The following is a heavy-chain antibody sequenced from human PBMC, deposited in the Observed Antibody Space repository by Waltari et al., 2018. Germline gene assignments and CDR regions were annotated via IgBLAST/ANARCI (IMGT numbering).Heavy chain of an antibody. J-gene: IGHJ4*03. CDR1: GGSFSSYW. CDR3: ARKQLLTPGRSGNGLDS. D-gene: IGHD2-2*01. CDR2: INGNSGTT. Sequence: QVQLQESGPGLVKPSETLSLTCGVSGGSFSSYWWNWLRPPPGKGLEWIGEINGNSGTTNYNPSLKSRVTLSKDASKNQFSLKLNSVTTADTAVYYCARKQLLTPGRSGNGLDSWGQGVVVTVSS. V-gene: IGHV4-59*12.